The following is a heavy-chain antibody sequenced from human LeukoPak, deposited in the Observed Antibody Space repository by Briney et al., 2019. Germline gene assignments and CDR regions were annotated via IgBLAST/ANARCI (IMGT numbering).Heavy chain of an antibody. Sequence: GESLKISCKGSGYSFTSYWIGWVRQMPGKGLEWMGIIYPGDSDTRYSPSFQGQVTISADKSISTAYLQCSSLKASDTAMYYCARSHITYGSGSYYSDWGQGTLVTVSS. J-gene: IGHJ4*02. CDR1: GYSFTSYW. CDR3: ARSHITYGSGSYYSD. CDR2: IYPGDSDT. V-gene: IGHV5-51*01. D-gene: IGHD3-10*01.